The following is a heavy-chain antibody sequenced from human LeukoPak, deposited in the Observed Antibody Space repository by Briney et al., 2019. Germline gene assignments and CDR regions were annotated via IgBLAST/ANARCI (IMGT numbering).Heavy chain of an antibody. D-gene: IGHD6-19*01. J-gene: IGHJ4*02. CDR1: GGSISSGGYY. V-gene: IGHV4-31*03. Sequence: ASETLSLTCTVSGGSISSGGYYWSWIRQHPGKGLEWIGYIYYSGSTYYNPSLKSRVTISVDTSKNQFSLKLSSVTAADTAVYYCARGRVGQWLVTGDYWGQGTLVTVPS. CDR3: ARGRVGQWLVTGDY. CDR2: IYYSGST.